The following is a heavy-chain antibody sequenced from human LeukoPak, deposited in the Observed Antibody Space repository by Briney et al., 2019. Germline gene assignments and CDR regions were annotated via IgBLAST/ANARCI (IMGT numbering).Heavy chain of an antibody. CDR3: ARSGILTGYYYFDY. V-gene: IGHV4-59*01. Sequence: SETLSLTCTVSGGSISSYYWSWIRQPPGKGLEWIGYIYYSGSTNYNPSLKSRVTTSLDTSKNQFSLKLSSVTAADTAVYYCARSGILTGYYYFDYWGQGTLVTVSS. D-gene: IGHD3-9*01. CDR2: IYYSGST. J-gene: IGHJ4*02. CDR1: GGSISSYY.